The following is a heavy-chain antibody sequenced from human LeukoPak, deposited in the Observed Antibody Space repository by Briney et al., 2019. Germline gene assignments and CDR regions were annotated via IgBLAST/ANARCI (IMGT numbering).Heavy chain of an antibody. J-gene: IGHJ4*02. D-gene: IGHD2-15*01. Sequence: PGGSLRLSCAASGFTFSSYSMNWVRQAPGKGLEWVSSISSSSSYIYYADSVKGRFTISRDSAKNSLYLQMNSLRAEDTAVYYCARDCSGGSCYSEYWGQGTLVTVSS. CDR3: ARDCSGGSCYSEY. CDR1: GFTFSSYS. V-gene: IGHV3-21*01. CDR2: ISSSSSYI.